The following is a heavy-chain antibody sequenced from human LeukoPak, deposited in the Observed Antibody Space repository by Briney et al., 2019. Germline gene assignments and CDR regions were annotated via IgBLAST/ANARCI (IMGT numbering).Heavy chain of an antibody. Sequence: GGSLRLSCAASGFTFSSYSMSWVRQAPGKGLEWVANIKQDGSEKYYVDSVKGRFTISRDNAKNSLYLQMNSLRAEDTAVYYCARVSPYYYGSGSPEQFDYWGQGTLVTVSS. V-gene: IGHV3-7*01. D-gene: IGHD3-10*01. CDR2: IKQDGSEK. CDR3: ARVSPYYYGSGSPEQFDY. CDR1: GFTFSSYS. J-gene: IGHJ4*02.